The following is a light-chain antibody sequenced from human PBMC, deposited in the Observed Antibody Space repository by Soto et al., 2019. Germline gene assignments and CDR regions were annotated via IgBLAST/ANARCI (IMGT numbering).Light chain of an antibody. Sequence: AIQMAQSPSSLSASVGDRVTITCRASQGIGNDVGWFQQKPGKAPKLLIYAAATLQSGVPSRLSGSRSCTDFSLTISSLQPEDFATYYCLQDHNYPLTFGGGTKVEIK. V-gene: IGKV1-6*02. J-gene: IGKJ4*01. CDR1: QGIGND. CDR3: LQDHNYPLT. CDR2: AAA.